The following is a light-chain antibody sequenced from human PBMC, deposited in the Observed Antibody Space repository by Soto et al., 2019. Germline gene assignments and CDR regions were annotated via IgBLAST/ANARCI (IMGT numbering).Light chain of an antibody. CDR3: AAWYESMSGWV. CDR2: RNN. Sequence: QSVLTQPPSASGTPGQRVTISCSGSSSNIGSNYVYWYQQLPRTAPKLLIYRNNQRPSGVPDRFSGAKSGTSASLAISGLRSEDEDDYYCAAWYESMSGWVFGGGTKLTVL. V-gene: IGLV1-47*01. CDR1: SSNIGSNY. J-gene: IGLJ3*02.